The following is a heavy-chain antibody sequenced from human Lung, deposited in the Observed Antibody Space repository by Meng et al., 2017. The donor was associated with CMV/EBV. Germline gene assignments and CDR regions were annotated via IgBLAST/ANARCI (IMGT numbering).Heavy chain of an antibody. Sequence: GGSLRLXXAASGFTFSSYAMSWVRQAPGKGLEWVSAISGSGGSTYYADSVKGRFTISRDNSKNTLYLQMNSLRAEDTAVYYCAKAVPDGYYYVMDVWGQGXTVTVSS. CDR2: ISGSGGST. D-gene: IGHD2-2*01. V-gene: IGHV3-23*01. J-gene: IGHJ6*02. CDR1: GFTFSSYA. CDR3: AKAVPDGYYYVMDV.